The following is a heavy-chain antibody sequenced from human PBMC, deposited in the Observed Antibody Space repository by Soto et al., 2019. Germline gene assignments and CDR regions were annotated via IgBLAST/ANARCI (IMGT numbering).Heavy chain of an antibody. J-gene: IGHJ4*02. CDR2: ISGSGGST. CDR1: GFTFSSYA. CDR3: AKGSLAVVVVPAAID. Sequence: GGSLRFSCAASGFTFSSYAMSWVRQAPGKGLEWVSAISGSGGSTYYADSVKGRFTISRDNSKNTLYLQMNSLRAEDTAVYYCAKGSLAVVVVPAAIDWGQGTLVTVSS. V-gene: IGHV3-23*01. D-gene: IGHD2-2*02.